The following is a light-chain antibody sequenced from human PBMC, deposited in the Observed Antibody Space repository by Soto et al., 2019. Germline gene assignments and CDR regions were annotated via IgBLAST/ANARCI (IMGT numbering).Light chain of an antibody. CDR1: QSISSW. J-gene: IGKJ1*01. CDR3: QQYNYDSWA. Sequence: DIQLTQSPSVLSASVGDTVTITCRASQSISSWLAWYQQKPGKAPKLLIYDASSLESGVPSRFSGGGSGTEFTLTISSLQPDDFATYYCQQYNYDSWAFGQGTKVDIK. CDR2: DAS. V-gene: IGKV1-5*01.